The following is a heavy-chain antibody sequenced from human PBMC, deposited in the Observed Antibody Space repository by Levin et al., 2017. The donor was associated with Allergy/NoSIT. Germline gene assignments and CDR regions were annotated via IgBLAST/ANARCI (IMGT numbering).Heavy chain of an antibody. Sequence: GGSLRLSCAASGFTFSSYAMSWVRQAPGKGLEWVSAISGSGGSTYYADSVKGRFTISRDNSKNTLYLQMNSLRAEDTAVYYCAKLFPLYSSGWYYFDYWGQGTLVTVSS. J-gene: IGHJ4*02. V-gene: IGHV3-23*01. CDR2: ISGSGGST. D-gene: IGHD6-19*01. CDR1: GFTFSSYA. CDR3: AKLFPLYSSGWYYFDY.